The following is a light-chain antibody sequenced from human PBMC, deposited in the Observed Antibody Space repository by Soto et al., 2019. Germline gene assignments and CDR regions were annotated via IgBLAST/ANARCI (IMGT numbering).Light chain of an antibody. J-gene: IGKJ1*01. V-gene: IGKV1-5*01. CDR1: QSISGW. CDR3: QHYNSYSWT. Sequence: DAPINQSPSTLSASVGDRVTITCLASQSISGWLAWSQQKPGKAPELLIYDASNLHSGVPSRFSGRGSGTEFTLTISSLQPDDFATYYCQHYNSYSWTFGQGTKVDI. CDR2: DAS.